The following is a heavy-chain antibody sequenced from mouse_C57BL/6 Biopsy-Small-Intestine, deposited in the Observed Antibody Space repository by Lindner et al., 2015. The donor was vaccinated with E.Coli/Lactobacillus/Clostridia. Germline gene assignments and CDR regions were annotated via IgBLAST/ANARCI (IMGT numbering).Heavy chain of an antibody. V-gene: IGHV3-5*01. D-gene: IGHD2-3*01. CDR3: ARALMVDYAMDY. CDR2: IYYSGTI. J-gene: IGHJ4*01. CDR1: GISITTGNYR. Sequence: QLQESGPGLVKPSQTVFLTCTVTGISITTGNYRWSWIRQFPGNKLEWIGYIYYSGTITYNPSLTSRTTITRDTPKNQFFLEMNSLTAEDTATYYCARALMVDYAMDYWGQGTSVTVSS.